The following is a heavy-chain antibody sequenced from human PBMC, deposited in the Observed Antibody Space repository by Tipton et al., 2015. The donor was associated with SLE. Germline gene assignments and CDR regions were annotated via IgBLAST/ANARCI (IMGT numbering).Heavy chain of an antibody. CDR2: ISYRGST. D-gene: IGHD2-2*01. V-gene: IGHV4-39*07. CDR1: GGSIRSSDNY. Sequence: SLTCTVSGGSIRSSDNYWDWVRQSPGKGLEWIGDISYRGSTDYTPSLRSRVTISVDMSMNHLSLRLSSVTAADTAVYYCTRVYQCFDYWGQGALVTVSS. J-gene: IGHJ4*02. CDR3: TRVYQCFDY.